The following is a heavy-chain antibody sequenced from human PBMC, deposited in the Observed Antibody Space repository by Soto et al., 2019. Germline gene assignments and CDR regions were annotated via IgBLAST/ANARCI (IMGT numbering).Heavy chain of an antibody. Sequence: ASVKVSCKASGGTFSSYAISWVRQAPGQGLEWMGGIIPIFGTANYAQKFQGRVTITADKSTSTAYMELSSLRSEDTAVYYCARDGNCSSTSCYRRALDYWGQGTLVTVSS. CDR1: GGTFSSYA. CDR2: IIPIFGTA. CDR3: ARDGNCSSTSCYRRALDY. J-gene: IGHJ4*02. V-gene: IGHV1-69*06. D-gene: IGHD2-2*01.